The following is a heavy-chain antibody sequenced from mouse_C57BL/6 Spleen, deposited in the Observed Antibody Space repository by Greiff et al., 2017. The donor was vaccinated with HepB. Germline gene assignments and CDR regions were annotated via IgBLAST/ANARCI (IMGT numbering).Heavy chain of an antibody. CDR2: ISSGSSTI. Sequence: EVKLVESGGGLVKPGGSLKLSCAASGFTFSDYGMHWVRQAPEKGLEWVAYISSGSSTIYYADTVKGRFTISRDNAKNTLFLQMTSLRSEDTAMYYCARGGVVPYYYAMDYWGQGTSVTVSS. CDR3: ARGGVVPYYYAMDY. J-gene: IGHJ4*01. D-gene: IGHD1-1*01. V-gene: IGHV5-17*01. CDR1: GFTFSDYG.